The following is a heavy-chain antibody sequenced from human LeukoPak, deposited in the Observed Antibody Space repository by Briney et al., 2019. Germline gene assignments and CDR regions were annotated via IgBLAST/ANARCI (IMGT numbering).Heavy chain of an antibody. CDR3: ARSLPYGTTWYGRSDF. CDR2: IRQDGDTE. V-gene: IGHV3-7*03. Sequence: GGSLRLSCAAPGFPFNAYWMTWVRQAPGKGLEWVANIRQDGDTEYYVDSVKGRFTISRDNAMNSLYLQMNSLRAEDTAIYYCARSLPYGTTWYGRSDFWGQGTLVTVSS. J-gene: IGHJ4*02. D-gene: IGHD6-13*01. CDR1: GFPFNAYW.